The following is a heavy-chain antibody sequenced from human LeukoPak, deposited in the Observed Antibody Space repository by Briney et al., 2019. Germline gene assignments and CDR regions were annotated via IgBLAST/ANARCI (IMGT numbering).Heavy chain of an antibody. D-gene: IGHD1-26*01. CDR3: AKDIGSVGATGPFLFDP. CDR1: GFTFDDYA. Sequence: QTGGSLRLSCAASGFTFDDYAMHWVRQAPGKGLEWVSLISWDGGSTYYADSVKGRFTISRDNSKNSLYLQMNSLRAEDTALYYCAKDIGSVGATGPFLFDPWGQGTLVTVSS. V-gene: IGHV3-43D*03. CDR2: ISWDGGST. J-gene: IGHJ5*02.